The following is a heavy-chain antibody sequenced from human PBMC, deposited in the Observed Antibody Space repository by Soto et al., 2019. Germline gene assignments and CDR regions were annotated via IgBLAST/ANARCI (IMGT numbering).Heavy chain of an antibody. Sequence: SETLSLTCTVSGGSISSSSYYWGWIRQPPGKGLEWIGSIYYSGSTYYNPSLKSRVTISVDTSKNQFSLKLSSVTAADTAVYYCARLLRPGRYGMDVWGQGPTVTVSS. CDR3: ARLLRPGRYGMDV. CDR2: IYYSGST. D-gene: IGHD3-10*01. V-gene: IGHV4-39*01. CDR1: GGSISSSSYY. J-gene: IGHJ6*02.